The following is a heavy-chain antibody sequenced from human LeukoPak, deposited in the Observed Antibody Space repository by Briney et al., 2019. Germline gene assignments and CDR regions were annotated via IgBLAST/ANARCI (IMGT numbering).Heavy chain of an antibody. V-gene: IGHV3-23*01. D-gene: IGHD6-6*01. CDR2: ITGSGAST. J-gene: IGHJ4*02. CDR3: AKTRYIPSSGDYFDY. Sequence: GGSLRLSCAAPGFTLSSSPMTWVRQAPGKGPEWVSAITGSGASTSYAASVRGRFTTSRDSSKNTLYLQMDSLRAEDTAVYYCAKTRYIPSSGDYFDYWGQGTLVSVSS. CDR1: GFTLSSSP.